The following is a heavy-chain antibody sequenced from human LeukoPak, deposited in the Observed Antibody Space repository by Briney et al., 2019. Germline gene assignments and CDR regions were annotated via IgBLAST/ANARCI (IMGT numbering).Heavy chain of an antibody. CDR3: ARDYYGSSGSTDAFDI. J-gene: IGHJ3*02. CDR2: IYYSGST. CDR1: GGSISSSSYY. V-gene: IGHV4-39*07. Sequence: SETLSLTCTVSGGSISSSSYYWGWIRQPPGKGLEWIGSIYYSGSTYYNPSLESRVTISGDASRNQFSLRLSSVTAADTAVYYCARDYYGSSGSTDAFDIWGQGTMVNVPS. D-gene: IGHD3-22*01.